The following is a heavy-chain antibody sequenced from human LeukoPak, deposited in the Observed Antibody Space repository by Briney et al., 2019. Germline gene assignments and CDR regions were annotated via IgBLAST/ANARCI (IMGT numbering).Heavy chain of an antibody. Sequence: SETLSLTCTVSGGSISTYYWSWIRQPPGKGLEWIGYIYYSGSTNYNPSLKSRVTISVDTSKSQFSLKLTSVTAADTAVYYCARHYYDRTGYFYQDYWGQGTLVTVSS. J-gene: IGHJ4*02. CDR2: IYYSGST. CDR1: GGSISTYY. D-gene: IGHD3-22*01. CDR3: ARHYYDRTGYFYQDY. V-gene: IGHV4-59*08.